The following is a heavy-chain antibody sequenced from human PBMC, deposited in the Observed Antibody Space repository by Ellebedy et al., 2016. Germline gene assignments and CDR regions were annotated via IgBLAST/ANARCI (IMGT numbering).Heavy chain of an antibody. CDR3: ASLAAAGTGDY. Sequence: GESLKISCAASGFTFSSYGMHWVRQAPGKGLEWVAVISYDGSNKYYADSVKGRFTISRDNSKNTLYLQMNSLRAEDTAVYYCASLAAAGTGDYWGQGTLVTVSS. J-gene: IGHJ4*02. CDR2: ISYDGSNK. V-gene: IGHV3-30*03. CDR1: GFTFSSYG. D-gene: IGHD6-13*01.